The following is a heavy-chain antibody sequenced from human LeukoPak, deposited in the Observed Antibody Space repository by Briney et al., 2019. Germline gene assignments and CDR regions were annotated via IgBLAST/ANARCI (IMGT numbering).Heavy chain of an antibody. V-gene: IGHV3-30*02. D-gene: IGHD3-10*01. J-gene: IGHJ4*02. CDR1: GFSFSSYG. CDR2: IQYGGSNK. Sequence: GGSLRLSCAASGFSFSSYGMHWVRQAPGKGLEWVAFIQYGGSNKYYADSVKGRFTISRDNSKNTLYLQMNSLRAEDTAVYYCAKDRFVGSSGSYYYYFDYWGQGNLVTVSS. CDR3: AKDRFVGSSGSYYYYFDY.